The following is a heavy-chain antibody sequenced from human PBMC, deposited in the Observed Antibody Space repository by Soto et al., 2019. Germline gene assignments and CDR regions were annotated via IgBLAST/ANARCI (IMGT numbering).Heavy chain of an antibody. J-gene: IGHJ5*02. Sequence: SETLSLTWTVSGAALSSGGYFYTWVRQPPGKGLEWLGYIYYSGGTNYNPSLKSRVTISLDKSKSQFSLRLISVTAAETAVYYCTREQSDDNYYDPWGRGNLGTVSS. D-gene: IGHD6-19*01. CDR3: TREQSDDNYYDP. V-gene: IGHV4-61*08. CDR1: GAALSSGGYF. CDR2: IYYSGGT.